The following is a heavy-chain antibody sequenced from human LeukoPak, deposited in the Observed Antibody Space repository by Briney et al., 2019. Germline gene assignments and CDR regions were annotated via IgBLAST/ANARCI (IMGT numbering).Heavy chain of an antibody. CDR1: GFTVSSNY. D-gene: IGHD5-18*01. CDR2: IYSGGST. Sequence: GGSLRLSCAAPGFTVSSNYMSWVRQAPGKGLEWVSVIYSGGSTYYADSVKGRFTISRDNSKNTLYLQMNSLRAEDTAVYYCARDTAMASYYYYYGMDVWGQGTTVTVSS. CDR3: ARDTAMASYYYYYGMDV. J-gene: IGHJ6*02. V-gene: IGHV3-66*02.